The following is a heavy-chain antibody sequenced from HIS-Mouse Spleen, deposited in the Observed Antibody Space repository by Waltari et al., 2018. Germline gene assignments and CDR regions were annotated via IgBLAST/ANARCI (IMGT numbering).Heavy chain of an antibody. CDR3: ARDSWAYAIEYFQH. Sequence: QVQLQESGPGLVKPSETLSLTCTVSGYSISSGYYWGWIRQPPGKGLEWIGSIYHSGSTYYYPSLKSRVPLSVGTSKNQFSLKLSSVTAADTAVYYCARDSWAYAIEYFQHWGQGTLVTVSS. CDR1: GYSISSGYY. V-gene: IGHV4-38-2*02. CDR2: IYHSGST. J-gene: IGHJ1*01. D-gene: IGHD2-8*01.